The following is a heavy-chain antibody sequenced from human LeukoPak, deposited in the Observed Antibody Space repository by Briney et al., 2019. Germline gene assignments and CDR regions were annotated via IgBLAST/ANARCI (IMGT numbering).Heavy chain of an antibody. CDR3: ARRRYFDWLSYFDY. CDR2: VYYSGYT. Sequence: PSETLSLTCTVSGGSISSSSYYWGWIRQPPGKGLEWIGSVYYSGYTYYNPSLKSRVTISVDTSNDQFSLKLSSVTAADTAVYYCARRRYFDWLSYFDYWGQGTLVTVSS. J-gene: IGHJ4*02. D-gene: IGHD3-9*01. V-gene: IGHV4-39*01. CDR1: GGSISSSSYY.